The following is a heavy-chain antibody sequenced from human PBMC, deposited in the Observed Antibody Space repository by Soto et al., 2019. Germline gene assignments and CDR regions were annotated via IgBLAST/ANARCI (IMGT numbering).Heavy chain of an antibody. D-gene: IGHD3-16*01. CDR3: AMVDVYVTPSPQDV. CDR2: ITSVGIST. V-gene: IGHV3-64*01. CDR1: GFTFSAYA. J-gene: IGHJ6*02. Sequence: EVQVVESGGGLVQPGGSLRLSCAASGFTFSAYAMHWVRQAPGKGLEYVSAITSVGISTYYANSVKGRFTISRDNSKNTLYLQMGSLRAEDMAVYYCAMVDVYVTPSPQDVWGQGTTVTVSS.